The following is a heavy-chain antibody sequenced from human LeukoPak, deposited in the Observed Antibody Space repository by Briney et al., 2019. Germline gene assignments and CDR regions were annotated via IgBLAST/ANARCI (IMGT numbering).Heavy chain of an antibody. D-gene: IGHD2-2*01. CDR3: ARDGGSGPAAISDALVAYEKAYGMDV. CDR1: GGSISSGGYY. CDR2: IYYSGST. V-gene: IGHV4-31*03. J-gene: IGHJ6*02. Sequence: SETLSLTCTVSGGSISSGGYYWSWIRQHPGKGLEWIGYIYYSGSTYYNPSLKSRVTISVDTSKNQFSLKLSSVTAADTAVYYCARDGGSGPAAISDALVAYEKAYGMDVWGQGTTVTVSS.